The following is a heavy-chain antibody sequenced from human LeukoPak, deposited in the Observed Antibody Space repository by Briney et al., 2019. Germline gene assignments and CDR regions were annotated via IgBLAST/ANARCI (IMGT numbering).Heavy chain of an antibody. Sequence: SETLSLTCAVYGGSFSGYYWSWIRQPPGKGLEWIGYIYYSGSTNYNPSLKSRVTISVDTSKNQFSLKLSSVTAADTAVYYCARIPGYSSSWYGGFDYWGQGTLVTVSS. J-gene: IGHJ4*02. CDR2: IYYSGST. D-gene: IGHD6-13*01. CDR3: ARIPGYSSSWYGGFDY. CDR1: GGSFSGYY. V-gene: IGHV4-59*01.